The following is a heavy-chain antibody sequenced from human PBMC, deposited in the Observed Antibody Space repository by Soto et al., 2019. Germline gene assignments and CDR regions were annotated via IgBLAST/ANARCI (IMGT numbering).Heavy chain of an antibody. J-gene: IGHJ4*02. V-gene: IGHV4-39*01. D-gene: IGHD2-15*01. Sequence: PSETLFLTCTVSGGSISSSSYYWGWIRQPPGKGLEWIGSIYYSGSTYYNPSLKSRVTISVDTSKNQFSLKLSSVTAADTAVYYCARQCSGGSCYSAPDYWGQGTLVTVSS. CDR1: GGSISSSSYY. CDR3: ARQCSGGSCYSAPDY. CDR2: IYYSGST.